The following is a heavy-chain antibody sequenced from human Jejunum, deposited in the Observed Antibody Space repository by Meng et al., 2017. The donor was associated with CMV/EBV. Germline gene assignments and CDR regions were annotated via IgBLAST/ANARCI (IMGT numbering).Heavy chain of an antibody. CDR3: ASPLGILGIVDL. Sequence: PDAGPGLVTPSESLPVSCSVAGGPISSSRYYCGWFRPPPGKGLEWIGSIYYSVSTYYNPSLKSRVTISVDTSKNQFSLKLSSVTAADTAVYYCASPLGILGIVDLWGRGTLVTVSS. D-gene: IGHD7-27*01. J-gene: IGHJ2*01. CDR2: IYYSVST. CDR1: GGPISSSRYY. V-gene: IGHV4-39*01.